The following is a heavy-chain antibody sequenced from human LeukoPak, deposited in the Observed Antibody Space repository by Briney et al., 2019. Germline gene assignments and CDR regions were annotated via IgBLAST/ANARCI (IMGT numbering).Heavy chain of an antibody. V-gene: IGHV3-11*01. CDR2: ISSSGSTI. Sequence: GGSLRLSCAASGFTFSDYYMSWIRQAPGKGLEWVSYISSSGSTIYYADSVKGRSTISRDNAKNSLYLQMNSLRAEDTAVYYCARTQWLPYYYYGMDVWGQGTTVTVSS. D-gene: IGHD5-12*01. J-gene: IGHJ6*02. CDR3: ARTQWLPYYYYGMDV. CDR1: GFTFSDYY.